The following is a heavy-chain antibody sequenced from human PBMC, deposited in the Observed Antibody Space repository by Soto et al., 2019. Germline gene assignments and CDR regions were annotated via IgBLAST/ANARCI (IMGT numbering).Heavy chain of an antibody. Sequence: EVQLVESGGGLVQPGGSLRLSCAASGFTVSSNYMSWVRQAPGKGLEWVSVIYSGGSTYYADSVKGRFTIYRHNSKNTLYLQMNSLRAEDTAVYYCARESGGRGNDAFDIWGQGTMVTVSS. V-gene: IGHV3-53*04. CDR1: GFTVSSNY. CDR3: ARESGGRGNDAFDI. D-gene: IGHD2-15*01. CDR2: IYSGGST. J-gene: IGHJ3*02.